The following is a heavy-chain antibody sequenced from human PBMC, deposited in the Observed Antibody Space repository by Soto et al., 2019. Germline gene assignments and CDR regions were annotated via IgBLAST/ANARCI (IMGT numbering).Heavy chain of an antibody. Sequence: GESLKISCKGSGYSFTSYWISWVRQMPGKGLEWMGRIGPSDSYTNYSPSFQGHVTISADKSISTAYLQWSSLKASDTAMYYCARSGYGSGPNDAFDIWGQGTMVTVSS. CDR3: ARSGYGSGPNDAFDI. D-gene: IGHD3-10*01. CDR1: GYSFTSYW. V-gene: IGHV5-10-1*01. J-gene: IGHJ3*02. CDR2: IGPSDSYT.